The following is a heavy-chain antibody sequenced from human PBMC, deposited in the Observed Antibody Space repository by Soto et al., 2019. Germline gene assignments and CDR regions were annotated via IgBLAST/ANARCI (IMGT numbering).Heavy chain of an antibody. CDR2: INHVGGT. CDR1: GGFLSESY. V-gene: IGHV4-34*01. D-gene: IGHD3-16*01. Sequence: SETLSLTCAVYGGFLSESYWTWIHQPPGKGLEWIGEINHVGGTNYNPSLKSRVTMSVDTSQNQFSLRLISVTAADTAMYFCVRIRYQLPSSVLWLDPWGQGTPVTVSS. J-gene: IGHJ5*02. CDR3: VRIRYQLPSSVLWLDP.